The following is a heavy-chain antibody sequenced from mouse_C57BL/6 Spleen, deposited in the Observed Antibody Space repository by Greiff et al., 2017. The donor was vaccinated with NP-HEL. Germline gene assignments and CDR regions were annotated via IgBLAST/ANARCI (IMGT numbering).Heavy chain of an antibody. D-gene: IGHD2-1*01. CDR2: ISYDGSN. V-gene: IGHV3-6*01. Sequence: EVHLVESGPGLVKPSQSLSLTCSVTGYSITSGYYWNWIRQFPGNKLEWMGYISYDGSNNYNPSLKNRISITRDTSKNQIFLKLNSVTTEDTATYYCARAWGNYPAWFAYWGQGTLVTVSA. CDR1: GYSITSGYY. CDR3: ARAWGNYPAWFAY. J-gene: IGHJ3*01.